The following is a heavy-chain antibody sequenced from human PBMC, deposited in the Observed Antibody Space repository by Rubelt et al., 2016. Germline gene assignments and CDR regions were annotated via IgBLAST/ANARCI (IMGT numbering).Heavy chain of an antibody. V-gene: IGHV1-18*01. CDR2: ISAYNGNT. CDR1: GYTFTTYG. CDR3: AREAYSGRYPLIDY. Sequence: QVQLVQSGAEVKKPGASVKVSCKASGYTFTTYGINWVRQAPGQGLEWMGWISAYNGNTNHAQKSQGIVTMTTDTSTSTAYMELRSLRSDDTAVYYCAREAYSGRYPLIDYWGQGTLVTVSS. J-gene: IGHJ4*02. D-gene: IGHD1-26*01.